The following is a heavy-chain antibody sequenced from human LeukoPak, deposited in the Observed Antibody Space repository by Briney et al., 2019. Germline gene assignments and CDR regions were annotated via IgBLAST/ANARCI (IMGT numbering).Heavy chain of an antibody. D-gene: IGHD3-22*01. V-gene: IGHV4-34*01. CDR3: ARGTYYYDSSGYPDYFDY. J-gene: IGHJ4*02. CDR1: GFTFSSYA. CDR2: INHSGST. Sequence: GSLRLSCAASGFTFSSYAMSWVRQPPGKGLEWIGEINHSGSTNYNPSLKSRVTISVDTSKNQFSLKLSSVTAADTAVYYCARGTYYYDSSGYPDYFDYWGQGTLVTVSS.